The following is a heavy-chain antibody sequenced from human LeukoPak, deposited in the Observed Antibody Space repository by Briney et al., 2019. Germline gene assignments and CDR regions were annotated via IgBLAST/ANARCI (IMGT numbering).Heavy chain of an antibody. CDR2: IKPDGSQK. CDR1: GFTFSDFW. J-gene: IGHJ4*02. CDR3: ARVESYIEAGSYLGLTGIYYFDY. V-gene: IGHV3-7*01. D-gene: IGHD1-26*01. Sequence: GGSLRLSCAASGFTFSDFWMAWVRQAPGRGLEWVANIKPDGSQKYYVGSVKGRFTISRDNAKNSLYLQMNSLRAEDTAVYYCARVESYIEAGSYLGLTGIYYFDYWGQGTLVTVSS.